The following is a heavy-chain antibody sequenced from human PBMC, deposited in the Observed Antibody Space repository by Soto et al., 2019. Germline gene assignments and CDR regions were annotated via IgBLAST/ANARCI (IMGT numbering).Heavy chain of an antibody. V-gene: IGHV4-30-4*01. CDR1: GDSISSGDYY. CDR2: IYYSGNT. D-gene: IGHD2-21*02. Sequence: SXTLSLTCTVSGDSISSGDYYWSWIRQPPGKGLEWIGCIYYSGNTYYKPSLKGRVTIFMDRSKNQFSLEVKSVTPADTAVYYCVSDRVTWHSARPLKRFDSCGQGTVVTXSS. J-gene: IGHJ1*01. CDR3: VSDRVTWHSARPLKRFDS.